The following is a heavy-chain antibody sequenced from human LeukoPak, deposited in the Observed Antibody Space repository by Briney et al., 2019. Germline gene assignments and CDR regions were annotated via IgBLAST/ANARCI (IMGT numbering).Heavy chain of an antibody. CDR3: AKSRNIVATINFDY. Sequence: GGSLRLSCAASGFTFSSYAMSWVRQAPGKGLEWVSAISGSGGNTYYADSVKGRFTMSRDNSKNTLYLQMNSLRAEDTAIYYCAKSRNIVATINFDYWGQGTLVTVSS. V-gene: IGHV3-23*01. D-gene: IGHD5-12*01. CDR2: ISGSGGNT. J-gene: IGHJ4*02. CDR1: GFTFSSYA.